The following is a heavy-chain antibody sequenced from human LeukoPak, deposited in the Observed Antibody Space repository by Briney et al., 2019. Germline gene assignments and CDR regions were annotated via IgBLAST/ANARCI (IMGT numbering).Heavy chain of an antibody. J-gene: IGHJ3*01. CDR1: GYSLTNYF. CDR2: INPSGTRT. D-gene: IGHD3-10*01. Sequence: ASVKVSCKASGYSLTNYFMHWVRQAPGQGLEWMGLINPSGTRTSYVQKFQGRVIMTRDTSTSTVYMEMSSLRSEDMAVYYCASELSGDGDVFDVWGQGTKVTVSS. CDR3: ASELSGDGDVFDV. V-gene: IGHV1-46*03.